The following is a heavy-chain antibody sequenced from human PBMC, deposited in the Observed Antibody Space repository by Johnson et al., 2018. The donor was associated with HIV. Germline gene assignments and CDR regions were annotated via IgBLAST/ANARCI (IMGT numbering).Heavy chain of an antibody. CDR3: AKARGVGVFDAFDI. D-gene: IGHD1-26*01. CDR2: ISWNSGSI. CDR1: GFTFDDYA. V-gene: IGHV3-9*01. J-gene: IGHJ3*02. Sequence: VQLVESGGGLVQPGRSLRLSCAASGFTFDDYAMHWVRQAPGQGLEWVSGISWNSGSIGYADSVKGRFTISRDNAKNSLYLQMNSLRAEDTALYYCAKARGVGVFDAFDIWGQGTMVTVSS.